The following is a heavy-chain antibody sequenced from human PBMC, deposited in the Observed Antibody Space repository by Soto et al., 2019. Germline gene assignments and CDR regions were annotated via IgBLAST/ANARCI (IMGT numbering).Heavy chain of an antibody. D-gene: IGHD3-9*01. CDR3: ARGTLVMPNFDY. Sequence: SETLSLTCTVSGGSISSGDYYCSWIRQPPGKGLEWIGYIYYSGSTYYNPSLKSRVTISVDTSKNQFSLKLSSVTAADTAVYYCARGTLVMPNFDYWGQGTLVTVSS. CDR1: GGSISSGDYY. V-gene: IGHV4-30-4*01. CDR2: IYYSGST. J-gene: IGHJ4*02.